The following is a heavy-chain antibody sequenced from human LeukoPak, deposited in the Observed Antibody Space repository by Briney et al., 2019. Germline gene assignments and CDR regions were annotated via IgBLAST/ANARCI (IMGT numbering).Heavy chain of an antibody. J-gene: IGHJ6*02. V-gene: IGHV3-21*01. CDR2: ISSSSSYI. CDR3: ASFCANCYYGMDV. D-gene: IGHD4/OR15-4a*01. CDR1: GFTFSSYS. Sequence: GGSLRLSCAASGFTFSSYSMNWVRQAPGKGLEWVSSISSSSSYIYYADSVNGRFTISRDNAKNSLYLQMNSLRGEDTAVYYCASFCANCYYGMDVWGQGTTVTVSS.